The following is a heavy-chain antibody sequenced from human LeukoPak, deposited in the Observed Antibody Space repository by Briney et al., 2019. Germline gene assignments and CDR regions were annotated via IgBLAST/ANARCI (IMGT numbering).Heavy chain of an antibody. CDR2: INPSGGST. V-gene: IGHV1-46*01. D-gene: IGHD6-19*01. Sequence: ASVKVPCKASGYTFTSYYMHWVRQAPGQGLEWMGIINPSGGSTSYAQKFQGRVTMTRDTSTSTVYMELSSLRSEDTAVYYCAREEQWLVHDYWGQGTLVTVSS. CDR1: GYTFTSYY. J-gene: IGHJ4*02. CDR3: AREEQWLVHDY.